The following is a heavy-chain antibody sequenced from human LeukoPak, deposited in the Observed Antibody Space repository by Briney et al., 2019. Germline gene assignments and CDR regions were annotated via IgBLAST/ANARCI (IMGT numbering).Heavy chain of an antibody. Sequence: QAGGSLRLSCAASGFTFSSYAMSWVRQAPGKGLEWGSGISGSGGRTNYADSVKGRFTISRDNSKNTLYLQMNSLRAEDTAVYYCAKRVPSRGSDVWGQGTMVTVSS. CDR1: GFTFSSYA. CDR2: ISGSGGRT. V-gene: IGHV3-23*01. D-gene: IGHD3-10*01. J-gene: IGHJ3*01. CDR3: AKRVPSRGSDV.